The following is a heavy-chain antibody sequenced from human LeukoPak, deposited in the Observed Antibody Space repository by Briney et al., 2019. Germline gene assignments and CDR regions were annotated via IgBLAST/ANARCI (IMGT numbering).Heavy chain of an antibody. Sequence: PGRSLRLSCAASGFTFDDYAMHWVRQAPGKGLEWVSGISWNSGSIGYADSVKGRFTISRDSAKNSLYLQMNSLRAEDTALYYCAKDIRYYGSGSYYIPDYWGQGTLVTVSS. V-gene: IGHV3-9*01. CDR1: GFTFDDYA. CDR3: AKDIRYYGSGSYYIPDY. D-gene: IGHD3-10*01. J-gene: IGHJ4*02. CDR2: ISWNSGSI.